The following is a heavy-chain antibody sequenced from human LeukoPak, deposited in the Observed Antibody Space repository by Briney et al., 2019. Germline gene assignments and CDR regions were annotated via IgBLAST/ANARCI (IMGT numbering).Heavy chain of an antibody. J-gene: IGHJ4*02. V-gene: IGHV3-30-3*01. CDR3: ARCLSEYYDSSGYYYGDYAFDY. Sequence: GGSLRLSCAASGFTFSSYAMHWVRQAPGKGLEWVAVISYDGRNKYYADSVKGRFTISRDNSKNTLYLQMNSLRAEDTAVYYCARCLSEYYDSSGYYYGDYAFDYWGQGTLVTVSS. CDR2: ISYDGRNK. D-gene: IGHD3-22*01. CDR1: GFTFSSYA.